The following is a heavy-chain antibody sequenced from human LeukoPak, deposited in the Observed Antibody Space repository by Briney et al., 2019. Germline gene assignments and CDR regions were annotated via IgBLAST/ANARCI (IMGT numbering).Heavy chain of an antibody. V-gene: IGHV3-23*01. CDR3: ARKSPI. CDR2: LSGSGGST. Sequence: PGGSLRLSCAASGFTFSSYAMSWVRQAPGKGLEGVSALSGSGGSTYYADSVKGRITISRDNSKNPLYLQINSPRAEDPAVYDCARKSPIWGQGTMVTVSS. J-gene: IGHJ3*02. CDR1: GFTFSSYA.